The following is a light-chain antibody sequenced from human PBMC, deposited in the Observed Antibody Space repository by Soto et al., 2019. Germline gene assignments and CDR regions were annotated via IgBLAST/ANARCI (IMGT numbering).Light chain of an antibody. CDR2: DTS. CDR3: HQTAGFLTWT. J-gene: IGKJ1*01. V-gene: IGKV1-39*01. CDR1: QSITYR. Sequence: DIQLTQSPSSLSASVGDSVTITCRASQSITYRLNWYQQKPGKAPKVLIYDTSNLQSGVPPRFSGSGSGTDFALTISSLQPEDFATYYCHQTAGFLTWTFGQGTRVEAK.